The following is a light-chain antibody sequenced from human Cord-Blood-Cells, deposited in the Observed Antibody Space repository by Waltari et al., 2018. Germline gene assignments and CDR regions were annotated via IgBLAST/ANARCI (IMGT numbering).Light chain of an antibody. CDR3: QQRSNWPIT. CDR2: DAS. J-gene: IGKJ5*01. V-gene: IGKV3-11*01. CDR1: QSVSSY. Sequence: TLSLSPGERATLSCRASQSVSSYLAWYQQKPGQAPRLLIYDASNRATGIPARFSGSGSGTDFTLTISSLEPEDFAVYYCQQRSNWPITFGQGTRLEIK.